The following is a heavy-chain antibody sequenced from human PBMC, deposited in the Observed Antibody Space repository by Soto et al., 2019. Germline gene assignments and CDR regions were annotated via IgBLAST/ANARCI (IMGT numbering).Heavy chain of an antibody. Sequence: ASVKVSCKASGYTFTSYGISWVRQAPGQGLEWMGGIIPIFGTANYAQKFQGRVTITADESTSTAYMELSSLRSEDTAVYYCARRGMIVVRPNYYYYGMDVWGQGTTVTVSS. J-gene: IGHJ6*02. CDR1: GYTFTSYG. CDR3: ARRGMIVVRPNYYYYGMDV. V-gene: IGHV1-69*13. CDR2: IIPIFGTA. D-gene: IGHD3-22*01.